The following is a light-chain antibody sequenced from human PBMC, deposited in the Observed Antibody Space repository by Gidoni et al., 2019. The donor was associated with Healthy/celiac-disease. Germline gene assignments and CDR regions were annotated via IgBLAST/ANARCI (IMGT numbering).Light chain of an antibody. J-gene: IGKJ5*01. CDR3: RQYYSTPLT. CDR1: QSVLYSSNNKNY. CDR2: CAS. V-gene: IGKV4-1*01. Sequence: DIVMTQSPDSLAVSVGERAPINCKASQSVLYSSNNKNYLAWYQQKPGQPPKLLIYCASTRESGVPDRFCGGGSCTNFTLTISSLQAEDVAVYYCRQYYSTPLTFGQGTRLEIK.